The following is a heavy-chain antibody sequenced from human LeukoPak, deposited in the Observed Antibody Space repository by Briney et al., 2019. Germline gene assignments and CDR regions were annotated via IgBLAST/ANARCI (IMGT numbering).Heavy chain of an antibody. CDR1: GGSFSGYY. V-gene: IGHV4-34*01. Sequence: SETLSLTCAVYGGSFSGYYWSWIRQPPGKGLEWIGEINHSGSTNYNPSLKSRVTISVDTSKNQFSLKLSSVTAADTAVYYCARGYYDFWSGYSGYYYMDVWGNGTTVTVSS. CDR2: INHSGST. CDR3: ARGYYDFWSGYSGYYYMDV. J-gene: IGHJ6*03. D-gene: IGHD3-3*01.